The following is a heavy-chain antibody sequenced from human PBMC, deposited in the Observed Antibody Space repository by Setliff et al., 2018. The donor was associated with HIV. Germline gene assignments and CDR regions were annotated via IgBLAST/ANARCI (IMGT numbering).Heavy chain of an antibody. CDR3: ARDGGSSGWYFVLGYSDY. J-gene: IGHJ4*02. D-gene: IGHD6-19*01. V-gene: IGHV4-39*02. Sequence: ETLSLTCTVSGGTTDSGSYYWAWIRQPPGKGLEWIGSMYYTGSTYYNPSLKSRVTISIDTSKNQLSRKLNSVTAADTAMYYCARDGGSSGWYFVLGYSDYWGPGTLVTVSS. CDR2: MYYTGST. CDR1: GGTTDSGSYY.